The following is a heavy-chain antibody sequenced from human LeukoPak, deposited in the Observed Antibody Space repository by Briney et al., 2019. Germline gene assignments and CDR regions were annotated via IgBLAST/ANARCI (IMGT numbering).Heavy chain of an antibody. V-gene: IGHV5-51*01. D-gene: IGHD7-27*01. CDR2: MYPGDSDS. J-gene: IGHJ4*02. Sequence: GESLQISCKGAGYSFTSYWIGWVRQMPGKGLEWMGIMYPGDSDSIYSPSFRDQVTISADKSINTAYLQWSSLKASDTAMYYCARAVMTGDRPIFDFWGQGTLVTVSS. CDR1: GYSFTSYW. CDR3: ARAVMTGDRPIFDF.